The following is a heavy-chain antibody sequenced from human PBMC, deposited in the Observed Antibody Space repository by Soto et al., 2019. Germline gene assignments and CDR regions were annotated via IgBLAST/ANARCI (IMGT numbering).Heavy chain of an antibody. V-gene: IGHV4-31*03. CDR1: GISISSGGYY. CDR2: IYYNGNT. CDR3: ARCSLVVIPVPGFDP. D-gene: IGHD2-15*01. Sequence: SDTLSPTCTFFGISISSGGYYLSWIRQHPGRGLEWIGYIYYNGNTYYNPSLKSRVTVSVDTSKNQFSLNVRSVTAADTAVYYCARCSLVVIPVPGFDPWGQGTLVTVSS. J-gene: IGHJ5*02.